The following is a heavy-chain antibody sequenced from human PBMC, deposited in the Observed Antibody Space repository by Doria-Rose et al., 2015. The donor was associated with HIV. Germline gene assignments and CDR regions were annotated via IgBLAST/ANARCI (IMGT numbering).Heavy chain of an antibody. D-gene: IGHD6-13*01. CDR1: GYY. CDR2: IYYNGSP. V-gene: IGHV4-31*02. J-gene: IGHJ4*02. Sequence: GYYWSWIRQHPGKGLEWIGYIYYNGSPYYNPSLKSRVTISVDTSKNQFSLKLSSVTAADTAVYYCARCGTAATGYYFDYWGQGTLVTVSS. CDR3: ARCGTAATGYYFDY.